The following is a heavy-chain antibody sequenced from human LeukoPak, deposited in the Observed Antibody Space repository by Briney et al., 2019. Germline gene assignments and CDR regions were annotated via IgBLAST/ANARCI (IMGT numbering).Heavy chain of an antibody. D-gene: IGHD1-26*01. V-gene: IGHV4-4*07. CDR1: GGSVNSYY. J-gene: IGHJ6*02. Sequence: SETLSLTCTVSGGSVNSYYWSWIRQPAGKGLEWIGHIYASGSNDYNPSLKSRVTMSLDMAKNQFSLRLTSVTAADTAVYYCAKDLSGSYYYYGMDVWGQGTTVTVSS. CDR3: AKDLSGSYYYYGMDV. CDR2: IYASGSN.